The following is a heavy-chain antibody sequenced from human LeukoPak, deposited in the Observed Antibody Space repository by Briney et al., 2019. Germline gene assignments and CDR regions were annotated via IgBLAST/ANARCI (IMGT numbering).Heavy chain of an antibody. CDR2: FDPEDGET. CDR1: GYTLTELS. D-gene: IGHD6-19*01. J-gene: IGHJ4*02. Sequence: ASVKVSCKVSGYTLTELSMHWVRQAPGKGLEWMGGFDPEDGETLYAQKFQGRVTMTEDTSTDTAYMELSSLRSEDTAVYYCATGGYSSGWDNFDYWGQGTLVTVSS. CDR3: ATGGYSSGWDNFDY. V-gene: IGHV1-24*01.